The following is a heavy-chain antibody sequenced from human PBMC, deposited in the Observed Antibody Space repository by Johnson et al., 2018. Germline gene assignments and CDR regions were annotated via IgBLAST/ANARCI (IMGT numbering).Heavy chain of an antibody. CDR1: GFTFSNAW. Sequence: EVQLVESGGGLVKPGGSLRLSCAASGFTFSNAWMNWVRQAPGKGLEWVGRIKRKTDGGTADYAAPGRGRFTISRDDAANMLYLQMNSRKTEDTAVYHFITDRRSFGWEKVWLGAFDVWGQGTMVTVS. CDR2: IKRKTDGGTA. J-gene: IGHJ3*01. CDR3: ITDRRSFGWEKVWLGAFDV. D-gene: IGHD1-26*01. V-gene: IGHV3-15*07.